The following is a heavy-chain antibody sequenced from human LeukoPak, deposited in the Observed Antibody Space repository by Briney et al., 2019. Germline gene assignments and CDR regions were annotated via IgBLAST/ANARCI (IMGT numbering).Heavy chain of an antibody. CDR2: INHSGST. CDR3: ARGRLVLNYFDY. V-gene: IGHV4-34*01. D-gene: IGHD3-22*01. CDR1: GGSFSGYY. Sequence: SETLSLTCAVYGGSFSGYYWSWIRQPPGKGLEWIGEINHSGSTNYNPSLKSRVTISVDTSKNQFSLKLSSVTAADTAVYYCARGRLVLNYFDYWGQGTLVTVSS. J-gene: IGHJ4*02.